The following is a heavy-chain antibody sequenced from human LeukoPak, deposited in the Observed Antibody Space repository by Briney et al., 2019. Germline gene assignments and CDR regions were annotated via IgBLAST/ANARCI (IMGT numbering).Heavy chain of an antibody. CDR3: ARRLLLGGYDSYCYDY. Sequence: GASVKVSCKASGGTFSSYAISWVRQAPGQGLEWMGGIIPIFGTANYAQKFQGRVTITAGESTSTAYMELSSLRSEDTAVYYCARRLLLGGYDSYCYDYWGQGTLVTVSS. CDR1: GGTFSSYA. CDR2: IIPIFGTA. D-gene: IGHD5-12*01. V-gene: IGHV1-69*13. J-gene: IGHJ4*02.